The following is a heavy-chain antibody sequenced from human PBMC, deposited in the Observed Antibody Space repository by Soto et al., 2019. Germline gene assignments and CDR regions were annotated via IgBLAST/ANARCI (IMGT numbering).Heavy chain of an antibody. CDR3: AREGPATIAADLSWFDP. CDR1: GGSINSSNW. Sequence: QVQLQESGPGLVKPSGTLSLTCAVSGGSINSSNWWTWVRQPPGKGLEWIGNIYHSGNTNYNQSLKSRVTISVDKSKNQFSLRLSSVTAADTATYYCAREGPATIAADLSWFDPWGQGTLVTVSS. J-gene: IGHJ5*02. CDR2: IYHSGNT. V-gene: IGHV4-4*02. D-gene: IGHD6-13*01.